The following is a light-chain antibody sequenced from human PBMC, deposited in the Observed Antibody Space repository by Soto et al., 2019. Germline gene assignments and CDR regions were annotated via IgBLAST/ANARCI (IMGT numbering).Light chain of an antibody. V-gene: IGLV1-44*01. J-gene: IGLJ2*01. CDR1: SSNIGSNT. Sequence: QSVLTQPPSASGTPGQRVTISCSGSSSNIGSNTVTWFQHLPGTAPKLLIYSNTQRPSGVPDRFSGSKSGTSAFLAIGGLQSEDEADYYCAAWDDSLNGVAFGGGTKLTVL. CDR2: SNT. CDR3: AAWDDSLNGVA.